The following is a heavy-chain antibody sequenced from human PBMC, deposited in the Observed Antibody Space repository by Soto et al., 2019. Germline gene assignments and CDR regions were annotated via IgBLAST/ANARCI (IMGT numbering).Heavy chain of an antibody. CDR2: IYYSGST. CDR1: GGSISSYY. D-gene: IGHD3-3*01. V-gene: IGHV4-59*01. CDR3: ARDFGGASTYYDFWTGYPNPRWFDP. J-gene: IGHJ5*02. Sequence: PSETLSLTCTVSGGSISSYYWSWIRQPPGKGLEWIGYIYYSGSTNYNPSLKSRVTISVDTSKNQFSLKLSSVTAADTAVYYCARDFGGASTYYDFWTGYPNPRWFDPWGQGTLVTVSS.